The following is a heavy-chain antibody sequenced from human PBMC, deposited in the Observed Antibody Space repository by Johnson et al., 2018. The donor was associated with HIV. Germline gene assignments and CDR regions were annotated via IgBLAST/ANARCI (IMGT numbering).Heavy chain of an antibody. J-gene: IGHJ3*02. CDR1: GFTFSNYA. CDR2: ISYDGSNK. Sequence: QVQLVESGGGLVQPGGSLRLSCAASGFTFSNYAMHWVRQAPGKGLEWVAVISYDGSNKYCADSVKGRFTISRDNSKNTLYLQTNSLRAEDTAVYYCAKEKNGYHWTFDMWGQGTRVTVSS. D-gene: IGHD5-24*01. CDR3: AKEKNGYHWTFDM. V-gene: IGHV3-30*19.